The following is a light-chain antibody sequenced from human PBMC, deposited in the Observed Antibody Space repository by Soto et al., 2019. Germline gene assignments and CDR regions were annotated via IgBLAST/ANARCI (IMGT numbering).Light chain of an antibody. V-gene: IGKV1-17*03. CDR3: LQSYTYPWT. CDR1: QDIRNY. CDR2: SAS. Sequence: DIQMTQSPSAMSASVGDRITITCRASQDIRNYLAWFQQRPGNVPKRLIFSASSLQSGVPSRFSGSGSGTGFTLTISSLQPEDLATYYCLQSYTYPWTFGQGTKVDIK. J-gene: IGKJ1*01.